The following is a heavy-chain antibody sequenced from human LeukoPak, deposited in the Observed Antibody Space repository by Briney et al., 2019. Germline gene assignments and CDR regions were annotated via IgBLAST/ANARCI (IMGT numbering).Heavy chain of an antibody. CDR1: GYTFTTDY. CDR3: ARGGYSYVYYYYMDV. J-gene: IGHJ6*03. D-gene: IGHD5-18*01. V-gene: IGHV1-69*05. Sequence: ASVTVSCKASGYTFTTDYIRWVRQAPGQGLEWMGGIIPIFGTANYAQKFQGRVTITTDESTSTAYMELSSLRSEDTAVYYCARGGYSYVYYYYMDVWGKGTTVTVSS. CDR2: IIPIFGTA.